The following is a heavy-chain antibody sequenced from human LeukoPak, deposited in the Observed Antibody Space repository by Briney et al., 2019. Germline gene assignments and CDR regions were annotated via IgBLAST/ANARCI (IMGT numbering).Heavy chain of an antibody. V-gene: IGHV1-24*01. J-gene: IGHJ3*02. D-gene: IGHD3-22*01. CDR1: GYTLTELS. Sequence: ASVKVSCKVSGYTLTELSMHWVRQAPGKGLEWMGGFDPEDGETIYAQKFQGRVTMTTDTSTSTAYMELRSLRSDDTAVYYCARDAKYPYYYDSSGYWDAFDIWGQGTMVTVSS. CDR3: ARDAKYPYYYDSSGYWDAFDI. CDR2: FDPEDGET.